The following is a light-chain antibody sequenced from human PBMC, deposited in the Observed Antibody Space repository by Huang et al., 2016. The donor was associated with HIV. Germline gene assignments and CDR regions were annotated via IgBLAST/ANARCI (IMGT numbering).Light chain of an antibody. CDR3: QQYNSYRT. CDR2: KAS. J-gene: IGKJ1*01. CDR1: PSISNY. Sequence: DIQMTQSPSTLSASVGDRVTITCRARPSISNYLAWYQQKPGKAPKLLIYKASTLESGVPSRFSGSGSGTEFTLTISSLQPDDFATYYCQQYNSYRTFGQGTKVEIK. V-gene: IGKV1-5*03.